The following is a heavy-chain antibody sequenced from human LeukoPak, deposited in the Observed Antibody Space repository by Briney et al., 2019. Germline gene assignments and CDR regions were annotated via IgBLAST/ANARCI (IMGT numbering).Heavy chain of an antibody. D-gene: IGHD2-2*01. CDR1: GYTFTSYD. CDR2: MNPNSGNT. CDR3: ARVGLIGYCSSTSCYNYYYYMDV. Sequence: GASVKVSCKASGYTFTSYDINWVRQATGQGLEWMGWMNPNSGNTGYAQKFQGRVTITRNTSISTAYMELSSLRSEDTAVYYCARVGLIGYCSSTSCYNYYYYMDVWGKGTTVTVSS. V-gene: IGHV1-8*01. J-gene: IGHJ6*03.